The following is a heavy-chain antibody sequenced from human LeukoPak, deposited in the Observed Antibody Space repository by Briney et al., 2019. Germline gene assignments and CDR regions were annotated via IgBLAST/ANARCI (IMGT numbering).Heavy chain of an antibody. Sequence: GGSLRLSCAASGFTLDDYGMSWVRQAPGKGLEWVSGINWNGGSTGYADSVKGRFTISRDNAKNPLYLQMNSLRAEDTALYYCARAGILGDSSGYYYEDYWGQGTLVTVSS. CDR1: GFTLDDYG. CDR3: ARAGILGDSSGYYYEDY. J-gene: IGHJ4*02. V-gene: IGHV3-20*04. CDR2: INWNGGST. D-gene: IGHD3-22*01.